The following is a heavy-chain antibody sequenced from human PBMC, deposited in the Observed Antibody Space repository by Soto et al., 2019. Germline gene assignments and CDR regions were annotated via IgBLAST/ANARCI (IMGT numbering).Heavy chain of an antibody. J-gene: IGHJ6*02. V-gene: IGHV1-18*01. D-gene: IGHD5-18*01. CDR2: VSAYNGNT. CDR3: ARDRRIQLWYSPLYYYGMDV. Sequence: ASVKVSCKASGYTFTCYGISWVRQAPGQGLEWMGWVSAYNGNTNYAQKLQGRVTMTTDTSTSTAYMELRSLRSDDTAVYYCARDRRIQLWYSPLYYYGMDVWGQGTTVTVSS. CDR1: GYTFTCYG.